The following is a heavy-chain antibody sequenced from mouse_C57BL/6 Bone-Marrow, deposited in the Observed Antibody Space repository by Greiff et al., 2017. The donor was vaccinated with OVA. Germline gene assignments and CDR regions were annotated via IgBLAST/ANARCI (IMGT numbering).Heavy chain of an antibody. J-gene: IGHJ3*01. CDR1: GFTFTDYY. V-gene: IGHV7-3*01. Sequence: EVQGVESGGGLVQPGGSLSLSCAASGFTFTDYYMSWVRQPPGKALEWLGFIRNKANGYTTEYSASVKGRFTISRDNSQSILYLQMNALRAEDSATYYCARWGTTVVAPFAYWGQGTLVTVSA. CDR3: ARWGTTVVAPFAY. D-gene: IGHD1-1*01. CDR2: IRNKANGYTT.